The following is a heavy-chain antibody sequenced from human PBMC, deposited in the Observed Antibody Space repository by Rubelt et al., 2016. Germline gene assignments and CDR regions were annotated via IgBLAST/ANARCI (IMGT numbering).Heavy chain of an antibody. CDR1: GLTFSDAW. Sequence: EVQLVESGGGLVQPGGSLRLSCAASGLTFSDAWMSWVRQAPGRGLEWVSVIYSGGSTHYADSVKGRFTISKDNSKNTLYLQMGTLRAEDTAVYYCARYTGKGPPMVLPFDSWGQGTLVTVSS. V-gene: IGHV3-53*01. J-gene: IGHJ4*02. CDR3: ARYTGKGPPMVLPFDS. CDR2: IYSGGST. D-gene: IGHD4/OR15-4a*01.